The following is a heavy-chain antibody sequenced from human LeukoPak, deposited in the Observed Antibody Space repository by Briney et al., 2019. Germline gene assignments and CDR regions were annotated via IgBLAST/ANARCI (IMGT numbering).Heavy chain of an antibody. CDR3: ARGSRITIFGVVIIGFGP. Sequence: GASVKVSCKASGYTFTSHDINWVRQATGQGLEWMGWMDPNSGNTGYAQKFQGRVTMTRNTSISTAYMELSSLRSEDTAVYYCARGSRITIFGVVIIGFGPWGQGTLVTVSS. CDR2: MDPNSGNT. V-gene: IGHV1-8*01. CDR1: GYTFTSHD. D-gene: IGHD3-3*01. J-gene: IGHJ5*02.